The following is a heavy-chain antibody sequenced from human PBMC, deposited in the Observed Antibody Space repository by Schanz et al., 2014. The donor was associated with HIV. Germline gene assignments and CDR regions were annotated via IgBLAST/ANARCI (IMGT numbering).Heavy chain of an antibody. J-gene: IGHJ4*02. V-gene: IGHV3-33*01. CDR1: GFSFSSYV. CDR3: ARGGLQWHPEWFDY. D-gene: IGHD4-4*01. CDR2: IWYDGNSK. Sequence: QVQVVESGGGVVQPGRSLRLSCAASGFSFSSYVMHWVRQAPGKGLEWVAVIWYDGNSKYYADSVKGRFTISRDNSKTTLYLQMNSLRAEAAXVYYCARGGLQWHPEWFDYWGQGTLVSVSS.